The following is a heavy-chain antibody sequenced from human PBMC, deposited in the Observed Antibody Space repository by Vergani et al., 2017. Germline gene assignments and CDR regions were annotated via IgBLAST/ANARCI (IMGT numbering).Heavy chain of an antibody. D-gene: IGHD6-19*01. CDR3: ARVAGSPFDY. Sequence: QVQLVQSGAEVKKPGASVKVSCKASGYTFSTYTIHWVRQAPGQRLEWMGWINAGNGDTNYPQKLQGRVTLTTETSTSTAYMELKSLRSDDTAVYYCARVAGSPFDYWGQGTLVTVSS. CDR1: GYTFSTYT. V-gene: IGHV1-3*01. CDR2: INAGNGDT. J-gene: IGHJ4*02.